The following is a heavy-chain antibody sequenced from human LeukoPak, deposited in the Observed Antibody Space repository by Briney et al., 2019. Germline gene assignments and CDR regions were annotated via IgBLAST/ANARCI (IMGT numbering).Heavy chain of an antibody. V-gene: IGHV3-30*02. D-gene: IGHD3-10*01. CDR1: GFTFSSYG. J-gene: IGHJ4*02. CDR3: AKDRRDYFDY. Sequence: GGSLRLSCAASGFTFSSYGMHWVRQAPGKGLEWVAFIRYDGGNKYYADSVKGRFTISRDNSKNTLYLQMNSLRAEDTAVYYCAKDRRDYFDYWGQGTLVTVSS. CDR2: IRYDGGNK.